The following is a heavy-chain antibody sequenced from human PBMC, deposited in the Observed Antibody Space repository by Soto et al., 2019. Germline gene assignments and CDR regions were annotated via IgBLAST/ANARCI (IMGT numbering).Heavy chain of an antibody. CDR2: IYYAGTS. Sequence: SETLPLTCTVSGGSISPYCWTWIRQPPGKGLEWVGYIYYAGTSSCNPSLRSRVTISLETSKSQISLRLTSVTAADTAVYYCTTDSDLRYFDWLLRDYYYYGMDVWGQGTTVTVSS. D-gene: IGHD3-9*01. J-gene: IGHJ6*02. CDR1: GGSISPYC. CDR3: TTDSDLRYFDWLLRDYYYYGMDV. V-gene: IGHV4-59*12.